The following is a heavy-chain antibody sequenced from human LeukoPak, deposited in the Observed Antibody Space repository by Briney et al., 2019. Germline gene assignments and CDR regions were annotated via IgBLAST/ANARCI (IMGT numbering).Heavy chain of an antibody. CDR1: GFTFSSYS. V-gene: IGHV3-21*01. J-gene: IGHJ3*02. Sequence: GGSLRLSCAASGFTFSSYSMNWVRQAPGKGLEWVSSISSSSSYIYYADSVKGRFTISRDNAKNSLYLQMNSLRAEDTAVYYCARGGYGGGGTFIDAFDIWGQGTMVTVSS. D-gene: IGHD4-23*01. CDR2: ISSSSSYI. CDR3: ARGGYGGGGTFIDAFDI.